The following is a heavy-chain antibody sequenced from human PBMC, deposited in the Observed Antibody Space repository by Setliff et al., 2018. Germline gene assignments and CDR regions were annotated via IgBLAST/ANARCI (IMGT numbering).Heavy chain of an antibody. CDR1: GFTFDDYG. J-gene: IGHJ4*02. CDR3: ARDRGGGLYDS. D-gene: IGHD3-16*01. Sequence: GALRLSCAASGFTFDDYGMVWLRHVPGKGLEYVSTINWNSVNTAYAVSVEGRFTISRDNAKNSLYLQMNNLRAEDTAIYFCARDRGGGLYDSWGQGTLVTVSS. CDR2: INWNSVNT. V-gene: IGHV3-20*04.